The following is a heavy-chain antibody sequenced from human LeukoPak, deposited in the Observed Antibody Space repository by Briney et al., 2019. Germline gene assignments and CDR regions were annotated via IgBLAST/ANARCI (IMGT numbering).Heavy chain of an antibody. CDR2: ISGSGGST. V-gene: IGHV3-23*01. Sequence: PGGSLRLSCAASGFTFSSYAMSWVRQAPGKGLEWVSAISGSGGSTYYADSVKGRFTTSRDNSKNTLYLQMNSLRAEDTAVYYCAKVDYYDSSGYWDYWGQGTLVTVSS. D-gene: IGHD3-22*01. CDR1: GFTFSSYA. CDR3: AKVDYYDSSGYWDY. J-gene: IGHJ4*02.